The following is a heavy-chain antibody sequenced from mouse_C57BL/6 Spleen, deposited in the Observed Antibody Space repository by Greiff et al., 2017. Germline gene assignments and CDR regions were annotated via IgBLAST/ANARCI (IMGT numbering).Heavy chain of an antibody. D-gene: IGHD1-1*01. CDR3: ARDYYYGSSPFDY. CDR1: GYAFSSYW. CDR2: IYPGDGDT. Sequence: VKLQESGAELVKPGASVKISCKASGYAFSSYWMNWVKQRPGKGLEWIGQIYPGDGDTNYNGKFKGKATLTADKSSSTAYMQLSSLTSEDSAVYFCARDYYYGSSPFDYWGQGTTLTVSS. J-gene: IGHJ2*01. V-gene: IGHV1-80*01.